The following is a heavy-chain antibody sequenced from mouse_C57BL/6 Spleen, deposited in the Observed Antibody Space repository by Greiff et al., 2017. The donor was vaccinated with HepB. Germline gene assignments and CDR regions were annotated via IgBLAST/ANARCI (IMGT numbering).Heavy chain of an antibody. CDR1: GYTFTSYW. CDR2: IYPSDSET. J-gene: IGHJ4*01. CDR3: ARWGYDYGYAMDY. V-gene: IGHV1-61*01. Sequence: QVQLQQPGAELVRPGSSVKLSCKASGYTFTSYWMDWVKQRPGQGLEWIGNIYPSDSETHYNQKFKDKATLTVDKSSSTAYMQLSSLTSEDSAVYYCARWGYDYGYAMDYWGQGTSVTVSS. D-gene: IGHD2-4*01.